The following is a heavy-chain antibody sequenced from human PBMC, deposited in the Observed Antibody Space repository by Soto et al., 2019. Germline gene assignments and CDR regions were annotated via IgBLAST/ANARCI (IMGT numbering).Heavy chain of an antibody. D-gene: IGHD5-12*01. CDR3: AKEKYNDYELYYFDD. Sequence: GGSLRLSCAASGFTFSSYAMSWVRQAPGKGLEWVAVISYDGSNKYYADSVKGRFTISRDNSKNTLYLQMNSLRAEDTAVYYCAKEKYNDYELYYFDDWGQGIRVNVAS. CDR1: GFTFSSYA. CDR2: ISYDGSNK. J-gene: IGHJ4*02. V-gene: IGHV3-30*18.